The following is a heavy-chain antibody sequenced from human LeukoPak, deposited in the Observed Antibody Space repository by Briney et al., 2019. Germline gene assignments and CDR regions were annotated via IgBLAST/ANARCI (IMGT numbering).Heavy chain of an antibody. CDR3: ARGGAAYCSSTSCYALDY. CDR2: NNPNSGGA. V-gene: IGHV1-2*02. J-gene: IGHJ4*02. CDR1: GYTFTGYY. Sequence: ASVKVSCKASGYTFTGYYIHWVRQAPGQGLEWMGLNNPNSGGANHAQKFQGRVTMTRDTSISTAYMELSRLRSDDTAVYYCARGGAAYCSSTSCYALDYWGQGTLVTVSS. D-gene: IGHD2-2*01.